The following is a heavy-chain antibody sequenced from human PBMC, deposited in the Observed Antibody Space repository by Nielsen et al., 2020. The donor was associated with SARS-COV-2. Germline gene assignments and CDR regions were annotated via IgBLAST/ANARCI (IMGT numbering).Heavy chain of an antibody. J-gene: IGHJ3*02. Sequence: GSLRLSCTVSGGSISSYYWSWIRQPPGKGLEWIGYIYYSGSTNYNPSLKSRVTISVDTSKNQFSLKLSSVTAADTAVYYCARQLRYPDPADFGAFDIWGQGTMVTVSS. V-gene: IGHV4-59*01. CDR2: IYYSGST. CDR1: GGSISSYY. CDR3: ARQLRYPDPADFGAFDI. D-gene: IGHD3-9*01.